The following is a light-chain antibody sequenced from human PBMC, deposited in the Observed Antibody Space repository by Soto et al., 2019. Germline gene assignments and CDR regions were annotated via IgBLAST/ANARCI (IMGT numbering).Light chain of an antibody. CDR2: GAS. Sequence: EIVMTQSPATLSVSPGERATLSCRASQSVSSNLAWYQQKPGQAPRLLIYGASTRATGIPARFSGSGSGTDFXHTISSLQSEDFAVYYCQQYNNWPPITFGQGTRLEIK. J-gene: IGKJ5*01. CDR1: QSVSSN. CDR3: QQYNNWPPIT. V-gene: IGKV3-15*01.